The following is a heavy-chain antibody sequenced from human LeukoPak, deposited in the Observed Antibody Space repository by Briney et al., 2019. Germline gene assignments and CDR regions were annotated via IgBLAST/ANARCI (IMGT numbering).Heavy chain of an antibody. V-gene: IGHV1-2*07. Sequence: ASVKVSCKASGYTFTGYYMHWVRQAPGQGLEWMGWNNPNSGGTNHDHTFQGRVTMTRATSISTSYMGLSRLRSDDTAVYYCVLFRWLSRGPWGEGTLGTVSS. CDR1: GYTFTGYY. J-gene: IGHJ5*02. D-gene: IGHD3-22*01. CDR2: NNPNSGGT. CDR3: VLFRWLSRGP.